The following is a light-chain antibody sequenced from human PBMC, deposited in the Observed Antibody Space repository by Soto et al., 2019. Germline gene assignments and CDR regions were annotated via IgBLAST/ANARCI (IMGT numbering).Light chain of an antibody. CDR1: QSVSSSY. J-gene: IGKJ1*01. CDR3: QQYGSSSWT. CDR2: GAS. V-gene: IGKV3-20*01. Sequence: EIVLTQSPGTLSLSPGERATLSCRASQSVSSSYLAWYQQKPGQAPRLLIYGASSRATGIPYRFSGSGSGTDFTLTISRLEPEYFSVYYCQQYGSSSWTFGQGTKVEIK.